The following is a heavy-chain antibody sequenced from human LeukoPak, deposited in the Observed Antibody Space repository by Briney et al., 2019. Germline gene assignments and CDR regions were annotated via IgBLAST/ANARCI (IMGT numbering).Heavy chain of an antibody. D-gene: IGHD3-10*01. CDR3: AGGRLWFGESTFDY. J-gene: IGHJ4*02. CDR1: GYTFTSYG. CDR2: ISAYNGNT. Sequence: ASVKVSCKASGYTFTSYGISWVRQAPGQGLEWMGWISAYNGNTNYAQKLQGRVTMTTDTSTSTAYMELRSLRSDDTAVYYCAGGRLWFGESTFDYWGQGTLVTVSS. V-gene: IGHV1-18*01.